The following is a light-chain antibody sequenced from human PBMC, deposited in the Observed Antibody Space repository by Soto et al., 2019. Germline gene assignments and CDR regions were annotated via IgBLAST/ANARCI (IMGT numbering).Light chain of an antibody. Sequence: QSVLTQPPSASGSPGQSFTISCTGTSSDVGAYNYVSWYQQLPGKAPKLIIYEVSKRPSGVPDRFSGSKSGNTASLTVSGLQAEDDADYYCTSYAGTYSFFYVFGTGTKVTVL. V-gene: IGLV2-8*01. J-gene: IGLJ1*01. CDR2: EVS. CDR1: SSDVGAYNY. CDR3: TSYAGTYSFFYV.